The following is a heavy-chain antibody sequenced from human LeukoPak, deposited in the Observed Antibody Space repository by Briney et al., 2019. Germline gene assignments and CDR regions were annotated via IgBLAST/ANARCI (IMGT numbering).Heavy chain of an antibody. CDR2: ITPIFGTA. J-gene: IGHJ4*02. V-gene: IGHV1-69*01. CDR1: GGTFNSYA. Sequence: ASVKVSFKASGGTFNSYAISWVRQAPGQGLGWMGGITPIFGTANYAQKFQGRLTITADEPTDTAYMELSSLRSEDTAVYYCARLTMAPTLFDYWGQGTLVTVSS. D-gene: IGHD3-10*01. CDR3: ARLTMAPTLFDY.